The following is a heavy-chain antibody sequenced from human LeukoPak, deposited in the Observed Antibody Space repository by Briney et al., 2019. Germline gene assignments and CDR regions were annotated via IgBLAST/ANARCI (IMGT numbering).Heavy chain of an antibody. Sequence: PSETLSLTCTVSGGSISSSSYYWNWIRQPPGKGLEWIGYIYYTGSTNYNPSLKSRVTMSVDTSKNQFSLNLKSVTPEDTAVYYCARTLIPEQLVLNFWGQGTLVTVSS. CDR3: ARTLIPEQLVLNF. V-gene: IGHV4-61*01. D-gene: IGHD6-13*01. CDR1: GGSISSSSYY. J-gene: IGHJ4*02. CDR2: IYYTGST.